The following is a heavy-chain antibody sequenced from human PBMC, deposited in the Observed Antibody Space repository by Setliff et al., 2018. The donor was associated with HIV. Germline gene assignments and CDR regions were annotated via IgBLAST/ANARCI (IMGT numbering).Heavy chain of an antibody. CDR3: ARDWGEHYDSSGFSS. CDR2: ISGSGGST. D-gene: IGHD3-22*01. V-gene: IGHV3-23*01. J-gene: IGHJ5*02. Sequence: LRLSCAASGFTFSSYAMSWVRQAPGKGLEWVSAISGSGGSTYYADSVKGRFIISRDNAKNALYLQMNSLRAEDTAVYYCARDWGEHYDSSGFSSWGQGTLVTVSS. CDR1: GFTFSSYA.